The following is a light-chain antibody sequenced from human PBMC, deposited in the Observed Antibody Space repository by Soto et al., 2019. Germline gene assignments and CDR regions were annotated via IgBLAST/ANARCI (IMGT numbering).Light chain of an antibody. V-gene: IGKV3-15*01. J-gene: IGKJ1*01. CDR3: QQYNSWPTWT. CDR1: QSVSNK. Sequence: EIVITQSPVTLSVSPGERATLSYRASQSVSNKLGWYQQKPGQAPRLLIFGASTRATGVPARFSGSGSGTEFTLTISSLQSEDFAVYYCQQYNSWPTWTFGQGTKVEIK. CDR2: GAS.